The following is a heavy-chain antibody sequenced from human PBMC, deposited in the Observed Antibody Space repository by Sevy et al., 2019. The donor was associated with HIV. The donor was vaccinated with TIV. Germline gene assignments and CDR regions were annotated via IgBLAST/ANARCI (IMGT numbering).Heavy chain of an antibody. V-gene: IGHV4-59*08. CDR2: IYYNGHI. D-gene: IGHD1-26*01. J-gene: IGHJ4*02. Sequence: TLSLTCTVSGGSITSLYWNWIRQPPGKGLEWIANIYYNGHINYNPSLKSRVTLSLDTSKNQFSLMLSSVTAADTAMYYCAGENAWGRGYSWGQGTLVTVSS. CDR1: GGSITSLY. CDR3: AGENAWGRGYS.